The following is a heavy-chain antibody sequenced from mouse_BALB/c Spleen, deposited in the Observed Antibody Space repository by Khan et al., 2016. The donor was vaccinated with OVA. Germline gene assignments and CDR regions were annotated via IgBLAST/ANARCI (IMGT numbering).Heavy chain of an antibody. D-gene: IGHD2-1*01. J-gene: IGHJ3*01. CDR1: GYTFTSYW. Sequence: LQQPGSELVRPGASVKLSCKASGYTFTSYWMHWVKQRHGQGLEWIGNIYPGSGSTNYDEMFKSKGTLTVDTSSSTAYMHLSSLTSEDSAVYNCTSGGYYGKSLFAYWGQGTLVTVSA. V-gene: IGHV1S22*01. CDR3: TSGGYYGKSLFAY. CDR2: IYPGSGST.